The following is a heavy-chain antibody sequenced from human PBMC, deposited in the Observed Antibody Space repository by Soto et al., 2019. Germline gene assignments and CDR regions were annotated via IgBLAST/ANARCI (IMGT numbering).Heavy chain of an antibody. CDR2: INHSGST. J-gene: IGHJ4*02. CDR3: ASGLDY. V-gene: IGHV4-34*01. CDR1: GGSFSGYY. Sequence: SETLSLTCAVYGGSFSGYYWSWIRQPPGKGLEWIGEINHSGSTNYNPSLKSRVTISVDTSKNQFSLKLSSVTAADTAVYYCASGLDYWGQGTLVTVSS.